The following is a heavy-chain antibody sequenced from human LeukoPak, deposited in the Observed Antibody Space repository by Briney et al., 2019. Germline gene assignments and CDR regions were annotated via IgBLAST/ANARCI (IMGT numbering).Heavy chain of an antibody. CDR2: IYTSGST. CDR3: ARDGYDFWSGYAGYYYMDV. J-gene: IGHJ6*03. V-gene: IGHV4-4*07. CDR1: GGSISSYY. D-gene: IGHD3-3*01. Sequence: SETLSLTCTVSGGSISSYYWSWIRQPAGKGLEWIGRIYTSGSTNYNPSLKSRVTMSVDTSKNQFSLKLSSVTAADTAVYYCARDGYDFWSGYAGYYYMDVWGKGTTVTVSS.